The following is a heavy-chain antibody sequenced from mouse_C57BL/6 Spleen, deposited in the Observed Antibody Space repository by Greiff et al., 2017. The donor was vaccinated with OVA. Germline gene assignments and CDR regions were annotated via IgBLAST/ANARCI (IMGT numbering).Heavy chain of an antibody. Sequence: VKLMESGAELVRPGASVTLSCKALGYTFTDYEMHWVKQTPVHGLEWIGAIDPETGGTAYNQKFKGKAILTADKSSSTAYMELRSLTSEDSAVYYCTRDDYPFAYWGQGTLVTVSA. V-gene: IGHV1-15*01. D-gene: IGHD2-4*01. CDR1: GYTFTDYE. J-gene: IGHJ3*01. CDR2: IDPETGGT. CDR3: TRDDYPFAY.